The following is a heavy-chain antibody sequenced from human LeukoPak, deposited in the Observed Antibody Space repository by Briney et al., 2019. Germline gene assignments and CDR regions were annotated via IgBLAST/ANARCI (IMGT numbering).Heavy chain of an antibody. V-gene: IGHV1-2*06. J-gene: IGHJ4*02. D-gene: IGHD3-10*01. CDR2: INPNSGGT. CDR1: GYTFTGYY. CDR3: ARGYGSVTLDVDY. Sequence: ASVKVSCKASGYTFTGYYMHWVRQAPGQGLEWMGRINPNSGGTNYAQKFQGRVTMTRDTSISTAYMELSRLRSDDTAVYYCARGYGSVTLDVDYWGQGTLVTVSS.